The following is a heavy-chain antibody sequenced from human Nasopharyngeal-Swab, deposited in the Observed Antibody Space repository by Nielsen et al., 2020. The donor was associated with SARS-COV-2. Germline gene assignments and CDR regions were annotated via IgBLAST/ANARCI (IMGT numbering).Heavy chain of an antibody. CDR2: IYSGGST. CDR3: AGPSYYDFWSGYHFDY. D-gene: IGHD3-3*01. J-gene: IGHJ4*02. V-gene: IGHV3-66*01. Sequence: GESLKISCEASGFTVSSNYMSWVRQAPGKGLEWVSVIYSGGSTYYADSVKGRFTISRDNSKNTLYLQMNSLRAEDTAVYYCAGPSYYDFWSGYHFDYWGQGTLVTVSS. CDR1: GFTVSSNY.